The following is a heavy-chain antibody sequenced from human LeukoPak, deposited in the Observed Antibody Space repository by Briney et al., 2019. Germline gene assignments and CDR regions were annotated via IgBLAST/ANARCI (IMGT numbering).Heavy chain of an antibody. CDR2: ISGSGGST. J-gene: IGHJ4*02. D-gene: IGHD3-22*01. CDR1: GFTFSSYA. CDR3: AKGHLIVVVTLGYYFDY. Sequence: GGSLRLSCAASGFTFSSYAMGWVRQAPGKGLEWVSAISGSGGSTCYADSVKGRFTISRDNSKNTLYLQMNSLRAEDTAVYYCAKGHLIVVVTLGYYFDYWGQGTLVTVSS. V-gene: IGHV3-23*01.